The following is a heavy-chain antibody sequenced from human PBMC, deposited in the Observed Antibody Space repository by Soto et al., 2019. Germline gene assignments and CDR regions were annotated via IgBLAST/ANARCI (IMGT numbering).Heavy chain of an antibody. CDR2: IYSGGST. V-gene: IGHV3-53*04. CDR1: GFTVSSHY. J-gene: IGHJ6*03. D-gene: IGHD3-3*01. Sequence: EVQLVESGGGLVQPGGSLRLSCAASGFTVSSHYMSWVRQAPGKGLEWVSVIYSGGSTYYADSVKGRFTISRHNSKNTLYLQMNSLRAEDTAVYYGARDLRITKPDYYYYYMDVWGKGTTVTVSS. CDR3: ARDLRITKPDYYYYYMDV.